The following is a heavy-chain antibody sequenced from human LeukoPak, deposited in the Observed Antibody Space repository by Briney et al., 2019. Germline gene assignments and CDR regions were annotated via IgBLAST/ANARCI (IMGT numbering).Heavy chain of an antibody. V-gene: IGHV1-2*06. Sequence: PGASVKVSCKASGYTFTGYYMHWVRQAPRQGLEWMGRINPNSGGTNYAQKFQGRVTMTRDTSISTAYMELSRLRSDGTAVYYCARVWYSSGWTFDYWGQGTLVTVSS. D-gene: IGHD6-19*01. CDR1: GYTFTGYY. J-gene: IGHJ4*02. CDR2: INPNSGGT. CDR3: ARVWYSSGWTFDY.